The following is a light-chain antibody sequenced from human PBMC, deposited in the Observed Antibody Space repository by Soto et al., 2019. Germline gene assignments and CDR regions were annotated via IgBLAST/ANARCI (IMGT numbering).Light chain of an antibody. V-gene: IGKV3-15*01. CDR2: NSS. J-gene: IGKJ1*01. CDR1: QSVSTN. CDR3: HQYNNWWK. Sequence: EIVMTQSPATLSMSPGERATLSCRASQSVSTNSAWYQQRPGQAPSLLIYNSSTSATGIPARFSGSGSGPEFTLTISSLQSEDFAVYYYHQYNNWWKFGQGTKVDIK.